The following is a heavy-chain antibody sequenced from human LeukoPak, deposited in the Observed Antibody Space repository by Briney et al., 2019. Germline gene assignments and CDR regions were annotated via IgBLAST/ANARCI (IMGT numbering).Heavy chain of an antibody. CDR3: ARRGRTVTTSGPYYYYAMDV. CDR1: GGSISTYY. Sequence: SETLSLTCTVSGGSISTYYWSWIRQPPGKGLEWIGYIYYSGSTNYNPSLKSRVTISVDTSKNQFSLKLSSVTAADTAVYYCARRGRTVTTSGPYYYYAMDVWGQGTTVTVSS. D-gene: IGHD4-17*01. J-gene: IGHJ6*02. CDR2: IYYSGST. V-gene: IGHV4-59*01.